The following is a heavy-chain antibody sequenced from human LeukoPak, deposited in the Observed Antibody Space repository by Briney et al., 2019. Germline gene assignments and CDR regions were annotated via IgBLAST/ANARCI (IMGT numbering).Heavy chain of an antibody. CDR1: GGSINSYY. D-gene: IGHD3-16*01. CDR2: IYYSGST. V-gene: IGHV4-59*01. CDR3: ARKGGNAFDI. Sequence: SETLSLTCTVSGGSINSYYWSWIRQPPGKGLEWIGYIYYSGSTNYNPSLKSRVTISVDTSKNQFSLKLSSVTAADTAVYYCARKGGNAFDIWGQGTMVTVSS. J-gene: IGHJ3*02.